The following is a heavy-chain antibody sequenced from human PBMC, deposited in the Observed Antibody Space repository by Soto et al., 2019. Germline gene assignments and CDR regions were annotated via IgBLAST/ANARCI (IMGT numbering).Heavy chain of an antibody. CDR3: AKYRRTDAEGYTLDF. D-gene: IGHD2-15*01. Sequence: SETLSLTCTVSGFSISSYYWSWIRPPAGKGLEWIGRIYTSGSTNYNPSLKSRVTMSVDTSKNQFSLKLSSVTAADTAVYYCAKYRRTDAEGYTLDFWGQGILVTVSS. J-gene: IGHJ4*02. CDR2: IYTSGST. CDR1: GFSISSYY. V-gene: IGHV4-4*07.